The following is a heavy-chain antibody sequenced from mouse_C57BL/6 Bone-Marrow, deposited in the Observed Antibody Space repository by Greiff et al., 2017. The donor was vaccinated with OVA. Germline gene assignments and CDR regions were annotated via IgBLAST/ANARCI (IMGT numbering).Heavy chain of an antibody. CDR1: GYTFTSYW. CDR2: IDPSDSYT. D-gene: IGHD2-1*01. V-gene: IGHV1-69*01. Sequence: QVQLKQPGAELVMPGASVKLSCKASGYTFTSYWMHWVKQRPGQGLEWIGEIDPSDSYTNYNQKFKGKSTLTVDKSSSTAYMQLSSLTSEDSAVDFYAIYKGNCFWYFDVWGTGTTVTVSS. J-gene: IGHJ1*03. CDR3: AIYKGNCFWYFDV.